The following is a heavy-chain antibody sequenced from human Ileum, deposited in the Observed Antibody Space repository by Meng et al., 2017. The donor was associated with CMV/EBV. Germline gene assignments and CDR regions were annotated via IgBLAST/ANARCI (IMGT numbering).Heavy chain of an antibody. CDR2: VNNEESDT. Sequence: CAAYRFIFNSYWMHWGRQPTGRGMVCVSRVNNEESDTIYADSVKSRFTVSRDNARNTVYLQMNNLRDEDTAVNYCERDTPPNAFDPWGQGTLVTVSS. J-gene: IGHJ5*02. CDR3: ERDTPPNAFDP. D-gene: IGHD2-15*01. CDR1: RFIFNSYW. V-gene: IGHV3-74*01.